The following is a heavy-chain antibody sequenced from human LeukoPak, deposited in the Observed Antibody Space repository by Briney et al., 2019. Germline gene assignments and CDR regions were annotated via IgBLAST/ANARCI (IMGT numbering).Heavy chain of an antibody. CDR2: INHSGST. V-gene: IGHV4-34*01. CDR3: ARGHFSTGFGYYYYYMDV. CDR1: GGSFSGYY. J-gene: IGHJ6*03. Sequence: SETLSLTCAVYGGSFSGYYWSWIRQPPGKGLEWIGEINHSGSTNYNPSLKSRVTISVDTSKNQFSLKLSSVTAADTAVYYCARGHFSTGFGYYYYYMDVWGKGTTVTISS. D-gene: IGHD3-3*02.